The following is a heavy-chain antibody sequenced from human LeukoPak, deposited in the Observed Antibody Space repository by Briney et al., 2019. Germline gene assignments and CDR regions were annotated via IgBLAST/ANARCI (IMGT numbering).Heavy chain of an antibody. V-gene: IGHV3-23*01. CDR2: ISGSGGST. CDR3: ANLPLGRIAAAGPYYYYHGMDV. J-gene: IGHJ6*02. CDR1: GFTFSSYA. Sequence: PGGSLRLSCAASGFTFSSYAMNWVRQAPGKGLEWVSAISGSGGSTYFADSVKGRFTISRDNSKNTLYLQMNSLRAEDTAVYYCANLPLGRIAAAGPYYYYHGMDVWGQGTTVTVSS. D-gene: IGHD6-13*01.